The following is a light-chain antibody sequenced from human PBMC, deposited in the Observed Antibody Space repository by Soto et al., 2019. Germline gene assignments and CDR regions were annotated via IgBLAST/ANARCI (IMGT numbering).Light chain of an antibody. CDR2: DVS. Sequence: ALTQPASVSGSPGQSITISCTGTSNDVGGYNYVSWYQQHPGKAPKLMIYDVSNRPSGVSNRFSGSKSGNTASLTISGLQAEDEADYYCSSYTSRSTSVFGGGTKLTVL. CDR1: SNDVGGYNY. V-gene: IGLV2-14*01. J-gene: IGLJ2*01. CDR3: SSYTSRSTSV.